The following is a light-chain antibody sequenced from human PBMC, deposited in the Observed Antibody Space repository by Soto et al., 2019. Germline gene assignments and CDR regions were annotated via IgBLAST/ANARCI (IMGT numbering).Light chain of an antibody. V-gene: IGLV2-23*02. CDR1: GSDVGAYNL. Sequence: QSALTQPASVSGSPGQSITISCAGTGSDVGAYNLVSWYQQHPGKAPKLIICEVSTRPSGISNRFSGSKSGNTASLTISGLQAEDEADYYCCSYAGSSTFLYVFGTGTKVTVL. CDR2: EVS. CDR3: CSYAGSSTFLYV. J-gene: IGLJ1*01.